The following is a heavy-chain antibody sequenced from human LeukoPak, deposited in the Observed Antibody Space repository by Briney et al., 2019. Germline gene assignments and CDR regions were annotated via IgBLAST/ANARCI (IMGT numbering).Heavy chain of an antibody. CDR1: GFTFSSYS. D-gene: IGHD3/OR15-3a*01. J-gene: IGHJ6*02. Sequence: GGSLRLSCAASGFTFSSYSMNWVRQAPGKGLEWVSYISSSSSTIYYADSVKGRFTISRDNAKNSLYLQMNSLRAEDTAVYYCAREDYSYYCYGMDVWGQGTTVTVSS. V-gene: IGHV3-48*01. CDR2: ISSSSSTI. CDR3: AREDYSYYCYGMDV.